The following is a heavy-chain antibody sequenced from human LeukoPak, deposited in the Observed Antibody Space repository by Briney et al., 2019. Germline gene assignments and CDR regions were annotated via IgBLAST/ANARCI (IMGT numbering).Heavy chain of an antibody. CDR2: INPNSGGT. Sequence: ASVKVSCKASGYTFTGFYMHWVRQAPGQGLEWMGWINPNSGGTNYAQNFQGRVTMTRDTSISTAYMELNSLTFDDTAVYYCARRGPSGGSYYGMDVWGQGTTVTVSS. J-gene: IGHJ6*02. D-gene: IGHD3-16*01. CDR3: ARRGPSGGSYYGMDV. CDR1: GYTFTGFY. V-gene: IGHV1-2*02.